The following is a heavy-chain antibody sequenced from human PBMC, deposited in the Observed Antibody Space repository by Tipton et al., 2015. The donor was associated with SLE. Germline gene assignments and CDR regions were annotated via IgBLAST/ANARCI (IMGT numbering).Heavy chain of an antibody. Sequence: TLSLTCSVSGGYIDRSSYYWGWIRQAPGKGLEWIASIYFSGSNYKNPSLERRVTISVDTEENRFSLRLRSVTVADTAVYYCARHDTNYGRNWFDPWGQGTLVTVSS. CDR3: ARHDTNYGRNWFDP. J-gene: IGHJ5*02. CDR1: GGYIDRSSYY. V-gene: IGHV4-39*01. CDR2: IYFSGSN. D-gene: IGHD2-8*01.